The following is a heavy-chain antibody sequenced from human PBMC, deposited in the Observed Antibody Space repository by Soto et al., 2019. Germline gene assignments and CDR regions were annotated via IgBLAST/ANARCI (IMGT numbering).Heavy chain of an antibody. Sequence: QVQLVQSGAEVKKPGASVKVSCKASGYTFTSYYMHWVRQAPGQGLEWMGIINPSGGSTSYAQKFQGRVTRTRDTSTSTVDMELSSLRSEDTAVYYCASGTTVGNYYYNGMDVWGQGTTVTVSS. V-gene: IGHV1-46*03. D-gene: IGHD1-7*01. CDR3: ASGTTVGNYYYNGMDV. CDR1: GYTFTSYY. J-gene: IGHJ6*02. CDR2: INPSGGST.